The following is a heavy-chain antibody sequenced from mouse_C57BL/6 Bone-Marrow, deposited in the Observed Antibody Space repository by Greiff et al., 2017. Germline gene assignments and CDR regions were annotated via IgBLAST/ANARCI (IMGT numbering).Heavy chain of an antibody. Sequence: QVQLQQSGPGLVAPSQSLSITCTVSGFSLTSYAISWVRQPPGKGLEWLGVIWTGGGTNYNSALKSRLSISKDNSKSQVFLKMNSLQTDDTARYYCARKRYYYGSSYEDYYAMDYWGQGTSVTVSS. CDR1: GFSLTSYA. CDR2: IWTGGGT. D-gene: IGHD1-1*01. J-gene: IGHJ4*01. CDR3: ARKRYYYGSSYEDYYAMDY. V-gene: IGHV2-9-1*01.